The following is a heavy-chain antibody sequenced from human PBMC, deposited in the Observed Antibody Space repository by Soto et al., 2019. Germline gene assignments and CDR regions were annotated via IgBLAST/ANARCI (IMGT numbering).Heavy chain of an antibody. CDR3: ARGVPAPREKYNFDY. Sequence: SETLSLTCTVSGGSISSGGYHWSWIRQHPGKGLEWIGYIYYSGSTYYNPSLKSRVTISVDTSKNQFSLKLSSVTAADTAVYYCARGVPAPREKYNFDYWGQGTLVTVSS. V-gene: IGHV4-31*03. CDR2: IYYSGST. J-gene: IGHJ4*02. D-gene: IGHD2-2*01. CDR1: GGSISSGGYH.